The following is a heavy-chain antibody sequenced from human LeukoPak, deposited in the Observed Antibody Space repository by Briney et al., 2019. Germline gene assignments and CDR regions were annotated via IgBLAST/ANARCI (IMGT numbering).Heavy chain of an antibody. Sequence: GSLRLSCAASGFTFSSYAMSWVRQAPGKGLEWVSAISGSGGSTYYADSVKGRFTISRDNSKNTLYLQMDSLRAEDTAVYYCAKDPMGGVIINFDYWGQGTLVTVSS. CDR2: ISGSGGST. J-gene: IGHJ4*02. D-gene: IGHD3-10*01. V-gene: IGHV3-23*01. CDR3: AKDPMGGVIINFDY. CDR1: GFTFSSYA.